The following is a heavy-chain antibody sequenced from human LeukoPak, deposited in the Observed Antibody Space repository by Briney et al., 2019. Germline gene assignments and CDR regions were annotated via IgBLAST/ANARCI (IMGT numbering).Heavy chain of an antibody. Sequence: GGSLRLSCAASGFTFSDYYMNWVRQAPGKGLEWVSSISSSSTIYYADSVKGRFTISRDNAKNSLYLQMNSLRAEDTAAYYCAKADYGDYPYYYYGMDVWGKGTTVTVSS. CDR2: ISSSSTI. CDR3: AKADYGDYPYYYYGMDV. D-gene: IGHD4-17*01. CDR1: GFTFSDYY. J-gene: IGHJ6*04. V-gene: IGHV3-69-1*01.